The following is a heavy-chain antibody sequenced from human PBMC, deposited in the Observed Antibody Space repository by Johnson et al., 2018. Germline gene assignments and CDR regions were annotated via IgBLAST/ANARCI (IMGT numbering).Heavy chain of an antibody. CDR3: ARDATLEDAFDI. D-gene: IGHD3-16*01. CDR1: GFTFSSYW. J-gene: IGHJ3*02. Sequence: VQLVQSGGGLVQPGGSLRLSCAASGFTFSSYWMSWVRQAPGKGLEWVANIKEDGSEKYYVDSVKGRFTISRDNAKNSLYLQRNSLRAEDTAVYYGARDATLEDAFDIWGQGTRVTVSS. CDR2: IKEDGSEK. V-gene: IGHV3-7*01.